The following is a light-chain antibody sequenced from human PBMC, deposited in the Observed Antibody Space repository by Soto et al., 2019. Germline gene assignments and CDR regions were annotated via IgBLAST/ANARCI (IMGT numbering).Light chain of an antibody. CDR3: QSYDRSLSGWV. J-gene: IGLJ3*02. CDR2: GNS. Sequence: QSVLTQPPSVSGAPGQRVTISCTESSPNIGAGYDVHWYQQLPGTAPKLLIYGNSNRPSGVPDRFSGSKSGTSASLAITGLQAEDEADYYCQSYDRSLSGWVFGGGTKLTVL. CDR1: SPNIGAGYD. V-gene: IGLV1-40*01.